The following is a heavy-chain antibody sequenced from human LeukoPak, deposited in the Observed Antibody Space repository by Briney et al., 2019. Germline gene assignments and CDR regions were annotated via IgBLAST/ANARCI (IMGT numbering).Heavy chain of an antibody. CDR1: GYTFTSYA. V-gene: IGHV1-3*01. CDR3: AREGFSGYHLDY. D-gene: IGHD3-22*01. Sequence: GASVKVSCKASGYTFTSYAIHWVRQAPGQRLEWMGWINGDNGNTKYSQKFQGRVTITRDTSASTAYVELSSLRSEDTAVYYCAREGFSGYHLDYWGQGTLVTVSS. J-gene: IGHJ4*02. CDR2: INGDNGNT.